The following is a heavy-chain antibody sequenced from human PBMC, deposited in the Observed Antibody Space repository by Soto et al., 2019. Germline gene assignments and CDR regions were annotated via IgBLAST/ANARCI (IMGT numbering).Heavy chain of an antibody. CDR1: GFTFSDHY. CDR3: ARVTGKAVAGKGYIFDY. J-gene: IGHJ4*02. CDR2: TRNKVNSYTT. D-gene: IGHD6-19*01. V-gene: IGHV3-72*01. Sequence: EVQLVESGGGLVQPGGSLRLSCAASGFTFSDHYMDWVRQAPGKGLEWVGRTRNKVNSYTTEYAASVKGRFTISRDESKNSLYLQMNSLKTEDTAVYYCARVTGKAVAGKGYIFDYWGQGTLVTVSS.